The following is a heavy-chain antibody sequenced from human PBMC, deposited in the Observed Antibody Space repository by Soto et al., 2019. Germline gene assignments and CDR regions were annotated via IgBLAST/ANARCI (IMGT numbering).Heavy chain of an antibody. CDR1: GDSFTDYW. J-gene: IGHJ6*02. D-gene: IGHD3-10*01. CDR3: AREGPRGSGSYYPV. CDR2: NYPGDSDT. Sequence: PGGSLKIRWSGPGDSFTDYWIGWVREMPGKGVEWRGINYPGDSDTRYSPSFQGQVTISADKSISTAYLQWSSLKASDTAMYYCAREGPRGSGSYYPVWGQGTTVPVS. V-gene: IGHV5-51*01.